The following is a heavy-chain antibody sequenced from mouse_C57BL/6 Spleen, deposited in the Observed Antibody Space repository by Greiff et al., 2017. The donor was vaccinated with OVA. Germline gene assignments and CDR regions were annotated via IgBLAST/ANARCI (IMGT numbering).Heavy chain of an antibody. CDR3: ARSDYYDYDESHWYFDV. J-gene: IGHJ1*03. CDR1: GYTFTSYW. D-gene: IGHD2-4*01. CDR2: IHPNSGST. Sequence: QVQLKQPGAELVKPGASVKLSCKASGYTFTSYWMHWVKQRPGQGLEWIGMIHPNSGSTNYNEKFKSKATLTVDKSSSTAYMQLSSLTSEDSAVYYCARSDYYDYDESHWYFDVWGTGTTVTVSS. V-gene: IGHV1-64*01.